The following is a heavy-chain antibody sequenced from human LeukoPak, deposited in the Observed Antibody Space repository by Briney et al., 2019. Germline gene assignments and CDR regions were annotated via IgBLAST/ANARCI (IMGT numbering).Heavy chain of an antibody. J-gene: IGHJ4*02. Sequence: PSETLSLTCTVSGGSISSYYWSWIRQPPGKGLEWIGYIYYSGSTNYNPSLKSRVTISVDTSKNQFSLKLSSVTAADTAVYYCARFYSGSWYYFDYWGQGTLVTVSS. CDR1: GGSISSYY. D-gene: IGHD6-13*01. V-gene: IGHV4-59*01. CDR2: IYYSGST. CDR3: ARFYSGSWYYFDY.